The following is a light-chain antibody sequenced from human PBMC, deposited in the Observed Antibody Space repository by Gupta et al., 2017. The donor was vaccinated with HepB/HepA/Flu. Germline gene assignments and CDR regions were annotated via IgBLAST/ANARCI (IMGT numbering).Light chain of an antibody. CDR2: DAS. V-gene: IGKV1-33*01. J-gene: IGKJ4*01. Sequence: IHTTHSPSSLPASVGDRVTISCQASQEISNYLNWYQQRPGKAPKLLIYDASKLETGVPSRFSGSGSGTDFTFTISSLQPEDVATYYCIQDANLPLTFGRGTKVEIK. CDR1: QEISNY. CDR3: IQDANLPLT.